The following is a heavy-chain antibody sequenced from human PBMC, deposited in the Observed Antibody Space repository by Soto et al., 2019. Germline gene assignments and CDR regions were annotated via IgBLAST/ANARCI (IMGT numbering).Heavy chain of an antibody. CDR3: TRSSSDLYLDY. Sequence: EVQLVESGGGLVQPGGSLRLSCAASGFTFSSYWMHCVRQAPGKGLVWVSRINSDGGSTHYAESVKGRFTISRDNAKITLYLQMNSLRAEDTAVYYCTRSSSDLYLDYWGQGTLVTVSS. V-gene: IGHV3-74*01. J-gene: IGHJ4*02. D-gene: IGHD6-19*01. CDR2: INSDGGST. CDR1: GFTFSSYW.